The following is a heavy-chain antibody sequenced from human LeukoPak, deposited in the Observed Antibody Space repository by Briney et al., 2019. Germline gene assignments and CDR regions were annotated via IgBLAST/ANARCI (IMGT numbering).Heavy chain of an antibody. Sequence: PSETLSLTCTVSGGSISSGGYSWSWIRQHPGKGLEWIGYIYYSGSTYYNPSLKSRVTISVDTSKNQFSLKLSSVTAADTAVYYCARGSGYSGYDFNTRFDYWGQGTLVTVSS. V-gene: IGHV4-31*03. J-gene: IGHJ4*02. CDR2: IYYSGST. CDR3: ARGSGYSGYDFNTRFDY. CDR1: GGSISSGGYS. D-gene: IGHD5-12*01.